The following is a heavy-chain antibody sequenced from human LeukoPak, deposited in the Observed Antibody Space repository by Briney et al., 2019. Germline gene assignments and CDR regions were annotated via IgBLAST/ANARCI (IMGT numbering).Heavy chain of an antibody. CDR1: GYTFAGYY. CDR3: ARVRSSSWYLFDY. J-gene: IGHJ4*02. V-gene: IGHV1-2*02. Sequence: ASVKVSCKASGYTFAGYYMHWVRQAPGQGLEWMGWINPNSGGTNYAQKFQGRVTMTRDTSISTAYMELSRLRSEDTAVYYCARVRSSSWYLFDYWGQGTLVTVSS. CDR2: INPNSGGT. D-gene: IGHD6-13*01.